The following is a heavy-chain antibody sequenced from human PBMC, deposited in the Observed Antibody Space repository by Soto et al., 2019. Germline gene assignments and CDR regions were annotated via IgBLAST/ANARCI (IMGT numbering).Heavy chain of an antibody. CDR1: GFTFSNIA. J-gene: IGHJ4*02. V-gene: IGHV3-30-3*01. Sequence: QAQLVESGGGVVQPGRSLRLSCAASGFTFSNIAMHWVRQAPGKGLEWVAAISYDGTYRPYADFARGRFTISRDNAKNTVYLLMNSLGAEDSAVYYCARGGPYNYGPRGSRVADYWGQGTLVTLSS. CDR2: ISYDGTYR. D-gene: IGHD5-18*01. CDR3: ARGGPYNYGPRGSRVADY.